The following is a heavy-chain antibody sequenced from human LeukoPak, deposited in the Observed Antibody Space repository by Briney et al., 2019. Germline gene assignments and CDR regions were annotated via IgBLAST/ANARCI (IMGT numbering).Heavy chain of an antibody. V-gene: IGHV1-69*13. D-gene: IGHD4-17*01. Sequence: SVKVSCKASGGTFSSYAISWVRQAPGQGLEWMGGIIPIFGTANYAQKFQGRVTITADESTSTAYMDLSRLRSDDTAVYYCARTYGDYAYWYFDLWGRGTLVTVSS. J-gene: IGHJ2*01. CDR1: GGTFSSYA. CDR2: IIPIFGTA. CDR3: ARTYGDYAYWYFDL.